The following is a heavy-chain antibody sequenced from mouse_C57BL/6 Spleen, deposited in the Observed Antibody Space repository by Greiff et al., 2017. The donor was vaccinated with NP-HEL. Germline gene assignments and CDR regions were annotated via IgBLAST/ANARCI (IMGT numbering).Heavy chain of an antibody. J-gene: IGHJ2*01. CDR2: ISSGGSYT. CDR3: ARQGEGNYFDY. CDR1: GFTFSSYG. V-gene: IGHV5-6*01. Sequence: EVQRVESGGDLVKPGGSLKLSCAASGFTFSSYGMSWVRQTPDKRLEWVATISSGGSYTSYPDSVKGRFTISRDNAKNTLYLQMSSLESEDTAMYYCARQGEGNYFDYWGKGTTLTVSS.